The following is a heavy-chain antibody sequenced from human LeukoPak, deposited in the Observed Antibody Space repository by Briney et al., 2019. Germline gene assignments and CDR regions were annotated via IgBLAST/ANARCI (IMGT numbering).Heavy chain of an antibody. CDR2: INTDGSST. V-gene: IGHV3-74*01. J-gene: IGHJ4*02. CDR1: GFTFSSYW. D-gene: IGHD6-6*01. Sequence: GGSLRLSCAATGFTFSSYWMHWVRQAPGKGLVWVSRINTDGSSTSYADSVKGRFTISRDNAKNTLYLQMNSLRAEDTAVYYCARDGLYSSSPNYWGQGTLVTVSS. CDR3: ARDGLYSSSPNY.